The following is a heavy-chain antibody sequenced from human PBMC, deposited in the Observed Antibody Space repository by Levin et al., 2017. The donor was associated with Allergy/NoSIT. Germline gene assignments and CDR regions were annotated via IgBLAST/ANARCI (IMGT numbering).Heavy chain of an antibody. CDR2: ISYDGSNK. CDR1: GFTFSSYA. Sequence: GGSLRLSCAASGFTFSSYAMHWVRQAPGKGLEWVAVISYDGSNKYYADSVKGRFTISRDNSKNTLYLQMNSLRAEDTAVYYCAREVEDIVVVVAAPGDYWGQGTLVTVSS. V-gene: IGHV3-30-3*01. D-gene: IGHD2-15*01. CDR3: AREVEDIVVVVAAPGDY. J-gene: IGHJ4*02.